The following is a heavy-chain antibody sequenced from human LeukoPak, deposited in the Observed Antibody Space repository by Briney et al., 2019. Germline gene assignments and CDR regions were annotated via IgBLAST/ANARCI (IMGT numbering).Heavy chain of an antibody. CDR1: GGSISSGGYY. D-gene: IGHD5-12*01. V-gene: IGHV4-31*03. Sequence: PSETLSLTCTVSGGSISSGGYYWSWIRQHPGKGLEWIGCIYYSGSTYYNPSLKSRVTISVDTSKNQFSLKLSSVTAADTAVYYCARDLMSGYEGWFDPWGQGTLVTVSS. CDR2: IYYSGST. CDR3: ARDLMSGYEGWFDP. J-gene: IGHJ5*02.